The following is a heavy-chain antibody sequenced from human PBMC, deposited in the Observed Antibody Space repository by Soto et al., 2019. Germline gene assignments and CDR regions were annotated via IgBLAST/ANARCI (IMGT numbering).Heavy chain of an antibody. CDR2: INPNSSGT. CDR3: AKDLSSTSCRVFPCPKFTASPDFDY. D-gene: IGHD2-2*01. V-gene: IGHV1-2*02. Sequence: ASVKVSCKASGYSLRGNYIHWVRQAPGQGLEWMGWINPNSSGTVYAQKFQGRVTMTRDTSLTTVYMQLNRLTSDDSAVYYCAKDLSSTSCRVFPCPKFTASPDFDYWGQGTLVTVS. J-gene: IGHJ4*02. CDR1: GYSLRGNY.